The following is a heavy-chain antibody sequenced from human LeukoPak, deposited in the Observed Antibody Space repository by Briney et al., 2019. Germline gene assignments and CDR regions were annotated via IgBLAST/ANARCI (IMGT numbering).Heavy chain of an antibody. J-gene: IGHJ3*02. CDR3: ARGRDIVVVVAATDHDALDI. D-gene: IGHD2-15*01. Sequence: GASVKVSCKASGYTFTSYAMHWVRQAPGQRLEWMGWINAGNGNTKYSQKFQGRVTITRDTSASTAYMELSSLRSEDTAVYYCARGRDIVVVVAATDHDALDIWGQGTMVTVSS. CDR2: INAGNGNT. CDR1: GYTFTSYA. V-gene: IGHV1-3*01.